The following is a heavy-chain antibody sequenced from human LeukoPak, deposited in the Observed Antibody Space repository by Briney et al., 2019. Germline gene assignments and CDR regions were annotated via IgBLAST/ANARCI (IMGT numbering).Heavy chain of an antibody. Sequence: SQTLSLTCTVSGVSISSGGYYWSWIRQHPGKGLEWIGYIYYSGSTYYNPSLKSRVTISVDTSKNQFSLKLSSVTAADTAVYYCARGIVVVANFDYWGQGTLVTVSS. CDR2: IYYSGST. D-gene: IGHD3-22*01. J-gene: IGHJ4*02. CDR1: GVSISSGGYY. V-gene: IGHV4-31*03. CDR3: ARGIVVVANFDY.